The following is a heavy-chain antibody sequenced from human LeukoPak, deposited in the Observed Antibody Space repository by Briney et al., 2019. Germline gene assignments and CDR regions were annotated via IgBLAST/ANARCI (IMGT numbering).Heavy chain of an antibody. Sequence: GSSVKVSCKASGGTFSSYAISWVRQAPGQGLEWMGGIIPIFGTANYAQKFQGRVTITADESTSTAYMELSSLRSEDTAVYYCARAIRFLEWLLYQPYYYYYMDVWGKGTTVTVSS. CDR3: ARAIRFLEWLLYQPYYYYYMDV. CDR1: GGTFSSYA. V-gene: IGHV1-69*01. CDR2: IIPIFGTA. D-gene: IGHD3-3*01. J-gene: IGHJ6*03.